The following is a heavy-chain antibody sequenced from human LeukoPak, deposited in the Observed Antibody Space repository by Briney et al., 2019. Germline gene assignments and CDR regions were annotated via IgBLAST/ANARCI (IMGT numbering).Heavy chain of an antibody. CDR1: GFTFSGHA. CDR2: ISYDGRSE. J-gene: IGHJ4*02. Sequence: GRSLRLSCAASGFTFSGHAMHWARQTPGKGLEWVAVISYDGRSEYYADSVKGRFTISRDNSKNTLFLQMNSLRAEDTALYYCARQDCSPSCYLAYWGQGTLVTVSS. D-gene: IGHD2-2*01. V-gene: IGHV3-30*04. CDR3: ARQDCSPSCYLAY.